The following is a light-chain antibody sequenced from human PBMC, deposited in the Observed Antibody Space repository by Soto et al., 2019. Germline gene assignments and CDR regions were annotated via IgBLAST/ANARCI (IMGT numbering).Light chain of an antibody. J-gene: IGKJ4*01. CDR1: QSVSSY. CDR3: QQRSYWPPSLT. Sequence: EIVLTQSPATLSLSPGERATLSCRASQSVSSYLAWYQQKPGQAPRLLIYDASNRATGIPARFSGSGSGTDFTLTISSLEPEDSAVYYCQQRSYWPPSLTFGGGTKVEIK. CDR2: DAS. V-gene: IGKV3-11*01.